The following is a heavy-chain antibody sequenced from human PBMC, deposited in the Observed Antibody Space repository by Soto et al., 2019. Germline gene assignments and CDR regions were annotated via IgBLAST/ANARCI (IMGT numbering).Heavy chain of an antibody. CDR2: VHYRGST. Sequence: QVQLQESGPGLVKPSETLSLSCTVSGASISDNYWCWIRQPPGKSPGRMGYVHYRGSTNYNPSLESRDTMSVDTSNNEFSVRLTAETAADAAGYCCGRDSGGRGYDWGQGTLVTVSS. CDR3: GRDSGGRGYD. V-gene: IGHV4-59*01. J-gene: IGHJ1*01. D-gene: IGHD3-10*01. CDR1: GASISDNY.